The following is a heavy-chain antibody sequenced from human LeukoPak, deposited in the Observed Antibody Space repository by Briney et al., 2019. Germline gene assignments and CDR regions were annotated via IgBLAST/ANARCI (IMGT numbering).Heavy chain of an antibody. CDR1: GFTVATNY. CDR3: AKDKGLSGWGYDAFDI. Sequence: PGGSLRLSCVASGFTVATNYMNWVRQAPGKGLEWVSGSSWNSGSIGYADSVKGRFTISRDNAKNSLYLQMNSLRAEDTALYYCAKDKGLSGWGYDAFDIWGQGTMVTVSS. CDR2: SSWNSGSI. J-gene: IGHJ3*02. D-gene: IGHD6-19*01. V-gene: IGHV3-9*01.